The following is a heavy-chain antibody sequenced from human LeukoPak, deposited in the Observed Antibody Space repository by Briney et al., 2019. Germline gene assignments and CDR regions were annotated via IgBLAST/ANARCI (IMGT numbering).Heavy chain of an antibody. CDR1: GGSISSYY. D-gene: IGHD2-8*01. CDR2: IYYSGST. J-gene: IGHJ4*02. Sequence: SETLSLTCTVSGGSISSYYWSWIRQPPGKGLEWIGYIYYSGSTNYNPSLKSRVTISVDTSKNQFSLKLSSVTAADTAVYYCARMVYAMPWLDYWGQGTLVTVSS. V-gene: IGHV4-59*01. CDR3: ARMVYAMPWLDY.